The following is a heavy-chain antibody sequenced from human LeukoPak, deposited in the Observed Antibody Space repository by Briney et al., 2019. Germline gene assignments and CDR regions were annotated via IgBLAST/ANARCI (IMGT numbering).Heavy chain of an antibody. V-gene: IGHV3-72*01. CDR2: TRKTLNSYTT. J-gene: IGHJ5*02. D-gene: IGHD3-22*01. CDR1: GFISSDYY. CDR3: SRHHWKHSSGYYP. Sequence: GGSLRLSCEASGFISSDYYMDWVRQAPGKGLEWVGRTRKTLNSYTTEYAASVKGRFIISRDDSKSSVYLQMNSLKTEDTAMYYCSRHHWKHSSGYYPWGQGTLVTVSS.